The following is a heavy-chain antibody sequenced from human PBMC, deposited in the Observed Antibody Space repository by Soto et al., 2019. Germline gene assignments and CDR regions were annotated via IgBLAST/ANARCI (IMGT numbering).Heavy chain of an antibody. CDR3: ARPGLTVPGTRYFDH. D-gene: IGHD6-19*01. CDR1: GFAFNTYA. V-gene: IGHV3-23*05. J-gene: IGHJ4*02. Sequence: EVQLSESGGGLVQPGGSLRLSCAASGFAFNTYAMSWVRQAPGKGLEWVSAIGSDGTAIQYADSVKGRFTISKDNSKDTLYLQMNSLRAEDTAVYYGARPGLTVPGTRYFDHWGQGTLVTVSS. CDR2: IGSDGTAI.